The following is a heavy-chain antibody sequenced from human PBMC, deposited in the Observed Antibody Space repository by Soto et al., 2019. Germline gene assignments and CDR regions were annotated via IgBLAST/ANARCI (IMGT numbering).Heavy chain of an antibody. V-gene: IGHV1-69*01. J-gene: IGHJ6*02. CDR3: AFTWIQRSYYGMDV. CDR2: IIPIFGTA. D-gene: IGHD5-18*01. CDR1: GGTFSSYA. Sequence: KVSCKASGGTFSSYAISWVRQAPGQGLEWMGGIIPIFGTANYAQKFQGRVTITADESTSTAYMELSSLRSEDTAVYYCAFTWIQRSYYGMDVWGQGTTVTVSS.